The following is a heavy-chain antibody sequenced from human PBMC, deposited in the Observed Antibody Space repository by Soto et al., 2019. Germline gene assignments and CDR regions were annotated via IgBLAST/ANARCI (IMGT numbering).Heavy chain of an antibody. V-gene: IGHV1-46*01. J-gene: IGHJ5*02. CDR3: ARDLAALSSGWRLGGFDP. CDR2: INPSGGST. Sequence: GASVKVSCKASGYTFTSYYMHWVRQAPGQGLEWMGIINPSGGSTSYAQKFQGRVTMTRDTSTSTVYMELSSLRSEDTAVYYCARDLAALSSGWRLGGFDPWGQGTLVTV. D-gene: IGHD6-19*01. CDR1: GYTFTSYY.